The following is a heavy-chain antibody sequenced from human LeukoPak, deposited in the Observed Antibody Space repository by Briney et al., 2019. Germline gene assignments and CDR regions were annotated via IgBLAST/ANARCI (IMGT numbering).Heavy chain of an antibody. D-gene: IGHD1-26*01. CDR2: ISYDGSNK. CDR3: AKDRSLSVNGTDV. V-gene: IGHV3-30*18. J-gene: IGHJ6*02. Sequence: PGGSLRLSCAASGFTFSSYGMHWVRQAPGKGLEWVAVISYDGSNKYYADSVKGRFTISRDNSKNTLYLQMNSLRAEDTAVYYCAKDRSLSVNGTDVWGQGTTVTVSS. CDR1: GFTFSSYG.